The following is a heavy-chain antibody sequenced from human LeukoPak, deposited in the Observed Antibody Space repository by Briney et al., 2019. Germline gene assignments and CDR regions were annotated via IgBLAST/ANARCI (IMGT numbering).Heavy chain of an antibody. Sequence: SETLSLTCAVSGDSITSYYWSWIRQPAGQGLEWIGRISTRGITNFNPSLKSRVIMSVDTSKNPFSLKLTSVTAADTAVYYCARVNSIIWSRRLYWYFDLWGRGTLVTVSS. CDR3: ARVNSIIWSRRLYWYFDL. D-gene: IGHD6-13*01. CDR2: ISTRGIT. CDR1: GDSITSYY. V-gene: IGHV4-4*07. J-gene: IGHJ2*01.